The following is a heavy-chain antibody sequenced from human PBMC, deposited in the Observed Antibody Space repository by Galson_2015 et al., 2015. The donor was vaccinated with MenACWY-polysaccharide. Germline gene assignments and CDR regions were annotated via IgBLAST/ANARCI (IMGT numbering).Heavy chain of an antibody. CDR1: GYSLTNYA. CDR2: INTKTRNP. D-gene: IGHD3-10*01. Sequence: SVKVSCKASGYSLTNYAMNWVRQAPGQGLEWVGWINTKTRNPTYAQGFIGRFVFSLDTSVNTAYLQINSLRPEDTAVYFCARDPNGPGARGGRGQGTLVTVSS. CDR3: ARDPNGPGARGG. V-gene: IGHV7-4-1*02. J-gene: IGHJ4*02.